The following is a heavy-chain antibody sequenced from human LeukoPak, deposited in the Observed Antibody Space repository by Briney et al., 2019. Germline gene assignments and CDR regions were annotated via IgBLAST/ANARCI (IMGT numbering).Heavy chain of an antibody. CDR2: INPNSGVT. CDR3: ARDGGFDY. J-gene: IGHJ4*02. Sequence: ASVKVSCKASGYIFTDYYMHWVRQAPGQGLEWMGWINPNSGVTNYARKLQGRVTMTRDTSISTVYMELTRLRSDDTAVYYCARDGGFDYWGQGTLVTVSS. CDR1: GYIFTDYY. V-gene: IGHV1-2*02. D-gene: IGHD3-16*01.